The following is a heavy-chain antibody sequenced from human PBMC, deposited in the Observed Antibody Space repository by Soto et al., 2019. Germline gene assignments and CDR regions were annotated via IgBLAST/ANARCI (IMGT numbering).Heavy chain of an antibody. J-gene: IGHJ4*02. CDR2: ISYDGSNK. CDR3: AAGGGLPRYY. Sequence: GGSLRLSCAASGFTFSSYGMHWVRQAPGKGLEWVAVISYDGSNKYYADSVKGRFTISRDNSKNTLYLQMNSLRAEDTAVYYCAAGGGLPRYYWGQGTLVTVSS. D-gene: IGHD5-12*01. V-gene: IGHV3-30*03. CDR1: GFTFSSYG.